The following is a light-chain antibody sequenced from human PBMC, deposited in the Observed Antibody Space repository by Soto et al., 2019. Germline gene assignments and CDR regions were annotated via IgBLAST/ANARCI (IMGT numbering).Light chain of an antibody. Sequence: QSALTQPASVSGSPGQSITISCTGTSSDVGGYNYVSWFQQHPGKAPKLMVSGVTNRPSGVSNRFSGSRSGNTASLTISGLQSEDEAEYYCSSYAGSSTFVFGSGTKLTVL. CDR2: GVT. J-gene: IGLJ1*01. CDR3: SSYAGSSTFV. CDR1: SSDVGGYNY. V-gene: IGLV2-14*01.